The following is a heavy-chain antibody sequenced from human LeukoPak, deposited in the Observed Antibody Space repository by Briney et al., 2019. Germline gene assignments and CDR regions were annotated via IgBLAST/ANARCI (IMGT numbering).Heavy chain of an antibody. Sequence: PSETLSLTCTVSGGSISSYYWSWIRQPAGKGLEWIGRIYTSGSTNYNPSLKSRVTMSVDTSKNQFSLKLSSVTAADTAVYYCARLGRYCSGGSCYQYAFDIWGQGTIVTVSS. CDR1: GGSISSYY. D-gene: IGHD2-15*01. J-gene: IGHJ3*02. V-gene: IGHV4-4*07. CDR2: IYTSGST. CDR3: ARLGRYCSGGSCYQYAFDI.